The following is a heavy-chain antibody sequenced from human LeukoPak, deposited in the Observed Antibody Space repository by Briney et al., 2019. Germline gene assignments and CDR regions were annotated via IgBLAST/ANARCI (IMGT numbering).Heavy chain of an antibody. V-gene: IGHV1-18*01. CDR2: ISGYNGNT. CDR3: ARSTHRDADAFDI. Sequence: ASVKVSCKASGYIFTSYGINWMRRAPGQGLEWMGWISGYNGNTNYAQKFQGRVTMTTDTSTSTAYMEVRSLRSDDTAVYYCARSTHRDADAFDIWGQGTMVTVSS. D-gene: IGHD2-2*01. J-gene: IGHJ3*02. CDR1: GYIFTSYG.